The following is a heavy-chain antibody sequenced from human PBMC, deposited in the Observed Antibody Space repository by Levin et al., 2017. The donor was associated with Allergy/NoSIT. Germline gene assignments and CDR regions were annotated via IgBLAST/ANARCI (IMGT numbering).Heavy chain of an antibody. D-gene: IGHD3-10*01. J-gene: IGHJ3*02. Sequence: GESLKISCAASGFTFSSYAMSWVRQAPGKGLEWVSAISGSGGSTYYADSVKGRFTISRDNSKNTLYLQMNSLRAEDTAVYYCAKDLSGPGAFDIWGQGTMVTVSS. CDR1: GFTFSSYA. CDR2: ISGSGGST. CDR3: AKDLSGPGAFDI. V-gene: IGHV3-23*01.